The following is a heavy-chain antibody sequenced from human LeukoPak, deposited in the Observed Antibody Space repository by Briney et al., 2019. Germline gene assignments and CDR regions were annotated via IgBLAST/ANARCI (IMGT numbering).Heavy chain of an antibody. CDR3: ARGRYFDSNNWFDP. J-gene: IGHJ5*02. CDR2: IYPADSEI. D-gene: IGHD3-9*01. CDR1: GYNFLSYW. V-gene: IGHV5-51*01. Sequence: GESLKISCKGSGYNFLSYWIGWVRLMPGKGLEWMGIIYPADSEITYSPAFQGQVTISADKSISTAYLQWSSLKASDTAMYYCARGRYFDSNNWFDPWGQGTLVTVSS.